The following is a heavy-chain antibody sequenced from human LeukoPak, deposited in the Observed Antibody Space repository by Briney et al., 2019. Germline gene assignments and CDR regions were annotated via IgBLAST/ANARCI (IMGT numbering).Heavy chain of an antibody. CDR1: GGTFSSYA. J-gene: IGHJ4*02. CDR2: INTNTGNP. V-gene: IGHV7-4-1*02. D-gene: IGHD2-15*01. Sequence: ASVKVSCKASGGTFSSYAISWVRQAPGQGLEWMGWINTNTGNPTYAQGFTGRFVFSLDTSVSTAYLQISSLKAEDTAVYYCARDQVYCSGGSCAFDYWGQGTLVTVSS. CDR3: ARDQVYCSGGSCAFDY.